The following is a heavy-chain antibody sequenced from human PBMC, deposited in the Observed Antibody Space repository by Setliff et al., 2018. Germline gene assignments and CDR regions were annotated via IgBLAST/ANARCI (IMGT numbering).Heavy chain of an antibody. D-gene: IGHD2-15*01. CDR1: GDSISSRRNY. V-gene: IGHV4-61*09. J-gene: IGHJ4*02. CDR2: IYTSWST. Sequence: SETLSLTCTASGDSISSRRNYWGWFRQPAGKELEWIGQIYTSWSTNYNPSLKSRVSMSLDTSKNQFSLKLSSVTAADTAVYYCARDRVVVLAGRRGFYFDYWGQGTLVTVSS. CDR3: ARDRVVVLAGRRGFYFDY.